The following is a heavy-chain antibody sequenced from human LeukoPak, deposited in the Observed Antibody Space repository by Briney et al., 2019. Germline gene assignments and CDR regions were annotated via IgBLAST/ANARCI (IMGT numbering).Heavy chain of an antibody. V-gene: IGHV4-59*01. CDR2: ISYSGST. D-gene: IGHD3-10*01. CDR1: GGSISSYH. CDR3: ARGKITMVRGVTAGGFDY. J-gene: IGHJ4*02. Sequence: PSETQSLTCTVSGGSISSYHWSWIRQPPGKGLEWIGYISYSGSTNYNPSLKSRVTISIDTSKNQFSLKLNSATAADTAVYYCARGKITMVRGVTAGGFDYWGQGTLVTVSS.